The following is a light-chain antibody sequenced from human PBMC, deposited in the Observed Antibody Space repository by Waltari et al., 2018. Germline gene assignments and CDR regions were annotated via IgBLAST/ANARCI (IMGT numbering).Light chain of an antibody. CDR3: CSYAGNSALL. J-gene: IGLJ2*01. Sequence: QSALTQPASVSGSPGQSITITCTGSTSDVGGYYYVSWYKHHPAKAPKLMIYNINERRSGVPNRLSGSKSGNTASLTISGLQAEDEADYYCCSYAGNSALLFGGGTKLTVL. V-gene: IGLV2-23*02. CDR1: TSDVGGYYY. CDR2: NIN.